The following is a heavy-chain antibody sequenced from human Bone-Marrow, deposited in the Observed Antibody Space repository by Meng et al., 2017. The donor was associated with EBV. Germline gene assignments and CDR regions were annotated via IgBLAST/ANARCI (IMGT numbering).Heavy chain of an antibody. CDR1: GVSVNSGTYH. J-gene: IGHJ4*02. D-gene: IGHD2/OR15-2a*01. V-gene: IGHV4-61*01. Sequence: QGEVQGAGPGLVKPSEPLSLTWVVFGVSVNSGTYHWSWIRQSPGKGLEWIGYIYDTGTTIYNPSLNSRVTILLETSKNQFSLRLHSVTTADTAVYYCAKSRSSTPGIVDDWGQGTLVTVSS. CDR2: IYDTGTT. CDR3: AKSRSSTPGIVDD.